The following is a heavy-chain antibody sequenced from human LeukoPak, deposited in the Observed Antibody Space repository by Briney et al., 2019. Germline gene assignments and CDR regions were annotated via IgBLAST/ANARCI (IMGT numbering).Heavy chain of an antibody. J-gene: IGHJ4*02. CDR1: GFTFSSYA. V-gene: IGHV3-30-3*01. D-gene: IGHD1-26*01. CDR3: ACGSYYFDY. CDR2: ISYDGSNK. Sequence: GRSLRLSCAASGFTFSSYAMHWVRQAPGKGLEWVAVISYDGSNKYYADSVKGRFTISRDNSKNTLYLQMNSLRAEDTAVYYCACGSYYFDYWGQGTLVTVSS.